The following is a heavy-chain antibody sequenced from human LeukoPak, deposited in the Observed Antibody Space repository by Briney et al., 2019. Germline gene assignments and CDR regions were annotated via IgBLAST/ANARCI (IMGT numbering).Heavy chain of an antibody. CDR2: IYSSGST. V-gene: IGHV4-4*07. CDR3: ARGIAAASERAFDI. CDR1: GGSISSYY. J-gene: IGHJ3*02. Sequence: SQTLSLTCTVSGGSISSYYWSWIRQPAGKGLEWIGRIYSSGSTDYNPSLKSRVTMSVDTSKNQFSLKMRSVTAADTAVYYCARGIAAASERAFDIWGQGTMVTVSS. D-gene: IGHD6-13*01.